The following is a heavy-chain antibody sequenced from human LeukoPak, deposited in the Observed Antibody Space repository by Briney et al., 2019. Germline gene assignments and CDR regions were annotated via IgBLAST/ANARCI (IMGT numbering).Heavy chain of an antibody. CDR2: IKHDGSEK. J-gene: IGHJ6*02. Sequence: GGSLRLSGAASGFTFNSYWMNWVRQAPGKGLEWVANIKHDGSEKDYVDSVKGRFTISRDNAKNALFLQMNSLRAEDTAVYYCARDVSYTAYHYYGMDVWGQGTTVTASS. CDR1: GFTFNSYW. V-gene: IGHV3-7*01. D-gene: IGHD1-26*01. CDR3: ARDVSYTAYHYYGMDV.